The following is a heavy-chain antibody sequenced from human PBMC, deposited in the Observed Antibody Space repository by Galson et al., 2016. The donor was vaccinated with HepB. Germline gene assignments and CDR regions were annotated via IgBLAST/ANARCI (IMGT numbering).Heavy chain of an antibody. J-gene: IGHJ4*02. CDR3: ARRIAMGDIGDY. V-gene: IGHV5-51*01. CDR2: IHPSDSHT. CDR1: GYNFEIYW. D-gene: IGHD5-12*01. Sequence: QSGAEVKKPGESLTISCKASGYNFEIYWIVWVRQMPGKGLEWMGIIHPSDSHTIYSPSFQGQVTISADKSISTAYLQWSSLKASDTAMYYCARRIAMGDIGDYWGQGTLVTVSS.